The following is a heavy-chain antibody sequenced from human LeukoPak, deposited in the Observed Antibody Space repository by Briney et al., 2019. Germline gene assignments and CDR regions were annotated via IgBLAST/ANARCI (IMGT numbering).Heavy chain of an antibody. Sequence: SETQSLTCTVSGGSISSYYWSWIRQPPGKGLEWIGYIYYSGSTNYNPSLKSRVTISVDTSKNQFSLKLSSVTAADTAVYYCASTPLTGDEDWFDPWGQGTLVTVSS. J-gene: IGHJ5*02. D-gene: IGHD7-27*01. CDR2: IYYSGST. CDR1: GGSISSYY. CDR3: ASTPLTGDEDWFDP. V-gene: IGHV4-59*01.